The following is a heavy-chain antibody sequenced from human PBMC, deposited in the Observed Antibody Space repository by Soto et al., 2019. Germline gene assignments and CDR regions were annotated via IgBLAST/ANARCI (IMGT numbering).Heavy chain of an antibody. CDR2: IYYSGST. D-gene: IGHD6-13*01. CDR3: ARDRIAAAGTGVDP. J-gene: IGHJ5*02. Sequence: SETLSLTCTVSGGSVSSGSYYWSWIRQPPGKGLEWIGYIYYSGSTNYNPSLKSRVTISVDTSKNQFSLKLSSVTAADTAVYYCARDRIAAAGTGVDPWGQGTLVTVSS. CDR1: GGSVSSGSYY. V-gene: IGHV4-61*01.